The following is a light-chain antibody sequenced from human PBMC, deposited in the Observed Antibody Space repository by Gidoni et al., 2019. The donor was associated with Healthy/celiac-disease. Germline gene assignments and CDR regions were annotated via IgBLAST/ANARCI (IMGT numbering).Light chain of an antibody. CDR3: SSYAGSKNVV. CDR2: EVS. V-gene: IGLV2-8*01. Sequence: QSALTQPPPSSAPPGQSVTISCTGTSSDVGGYNYVSWYQQHPGKAPKLMIYEVSKRPSGVPDRFSGSKSGNTASLTVSELQAEDEADYYCSSYAGSKNVVFGGGTKLTVL. J-gene: IGLJ2*01. CDR1: SSDVGGYNY.